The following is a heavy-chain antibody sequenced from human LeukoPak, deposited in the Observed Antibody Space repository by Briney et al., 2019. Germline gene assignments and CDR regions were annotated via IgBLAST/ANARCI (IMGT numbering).Heavy chain of an antibody. D-gene: IGHD6-13*01. V-gene: IGHV1-18*01. CDR2: ISAYNGDT. CDR1: GYTFTRYG. J-gene: IGHJ6*03. CDR3: ARERRIAAAGTGYYYYMDV. Sequence: ASVKVSCKASGYTFTRYGISWVRQAPGQGLEWMGWISAYNGDTNYAQKLQDRVTMTTDTSTNTAYMELRSLRSDDTAVYYCARERRIAAAGTGYYYYMDVWGKGTTVTVSS.